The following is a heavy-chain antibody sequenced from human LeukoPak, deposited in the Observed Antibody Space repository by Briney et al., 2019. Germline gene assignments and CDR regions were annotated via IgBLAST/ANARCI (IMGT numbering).Heavy chain of an antibody. CDR1: GFTFSSYS. CDR3: ARDSQDIVLMVPLDY. CDR2: ISSSSSYI. J-gene: IGHJ4*02. D-gene: IGHD2-8*01. V-gene: IGHV3-21*01. Sequence: GGSLRLSCAASGFTFSSYSMSWVRQAPGKGLEWVSSISSSSSYIYYADSVKGRFTISRDNAKNSLYLQMNSLRAEDTAVYYCARDSQDIVLMVPLDYCGQGTLVTVSS.